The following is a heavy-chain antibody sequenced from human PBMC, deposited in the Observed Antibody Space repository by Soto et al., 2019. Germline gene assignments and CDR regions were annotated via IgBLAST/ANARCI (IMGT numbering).Heavy chain of an antibody. CDR3: AIDQGRHPGE. Sequence: QVQLQESGPGLVRPSGTVSLTCAVSGVSISSDNWWSWVRQPPGKALEWIGEIHHSGSTNYNPSLKSRVTMSVVPSKDLFSLTLNSVTAADTSFYYCAIDQGRHPGEWGQGTLVSVSS. V-gene: IGHV4-4*02. CDR1: GVSISSDNW. CDR2: IHHSGST. J-gene: IGHJ4*02.